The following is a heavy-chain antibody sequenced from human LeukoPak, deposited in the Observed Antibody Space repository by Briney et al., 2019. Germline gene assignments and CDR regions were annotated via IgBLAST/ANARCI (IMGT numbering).Heavy chain of an antibody. D-gene: IGHD3-16*02. J-gene: IGHJ4*02. CDR2: IKSKTDGGTT. Sequence: GGSLRLSCEASGFTFSNAWMSWVRQAPGKGLEWVGRIKSKTDGGTTDYAAPVKGRFTISRDDSKNTLYLQMNSLKTEDTAVYYCTTAEIMITFGGVIEPGYWGQGTLVTVSS. V-gene: IGHV3-15*01. CDR3: TTAEIMITFGGVIEPGY. CDR1: GFTFSNAW.